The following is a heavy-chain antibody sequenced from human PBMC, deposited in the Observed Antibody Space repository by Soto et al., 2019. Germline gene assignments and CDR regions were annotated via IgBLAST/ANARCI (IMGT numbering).Heavy chain of an antibody. J-gene: IGHJ4*02. CDR2: ISYDGSNK. CDR3: AKDDSSGYYYSDY. Sequence: PGGSLRLSCAASGFTFSSYGMHWVRQAPGKGLEWVAVISYDGSNKYYADSVKGRFTISRDNSKNTLYLQMNSLRAEDTAVYYCAKDDSSGYYYSDYWGQGTLVTVSS. CDR1: GFTFSSYG. D-gene: IGHD3-22*01. V-gene: IGHV3-30*18.